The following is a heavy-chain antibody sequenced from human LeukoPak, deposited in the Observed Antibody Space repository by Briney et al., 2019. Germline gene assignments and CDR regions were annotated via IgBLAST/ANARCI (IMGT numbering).Heavy chain of an antibody. D-gene: IGHD6-13*01. J-gene: IGHJ4*02. V-gene: IGHV1-69*04. Sequence: SVKVSCKSFGGTFSSYAISWVRPAPGQGLEWMGRIIPILGIANYAQKFQGRVTITADKSTSTAYMELSSLRSEDTAVYYCARGSSSWYYFDYWGQGTLVTVSS. CDR2: IIPILGIA. CDR1: GGTFSSYA. CDR3: ARGSSSWYYFDY.